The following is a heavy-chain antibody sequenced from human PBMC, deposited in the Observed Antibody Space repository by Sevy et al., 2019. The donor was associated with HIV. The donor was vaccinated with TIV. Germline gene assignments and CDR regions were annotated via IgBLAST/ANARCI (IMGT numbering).Heavy chain of an antibody. V-gene: IGHV3-15*01. Sequence: GGSLRLSCATSGFNFNNTWMSWVRQAPGKGLEWVGRVKSEVDGGTRDYAAPVRGRFTMSRDDSRSTLYLQMDTLTSEDTAVYYCTTGGGCITVAGTPFDYWGQGTQVTVSS. CDR1: GFNFNNTW. J-gene: IGHJ4*02. CDR3: TTGGGCITVAGTPFDY. D-gene: IGHD6-19*01. CDR2: VKSEVDGGTR.